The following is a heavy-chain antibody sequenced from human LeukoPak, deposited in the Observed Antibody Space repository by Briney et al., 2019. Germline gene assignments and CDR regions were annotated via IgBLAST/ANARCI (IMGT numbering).Heavy chain of an antibody. J-gene: IGHJ6*02. CDR2: ISAYNGNT. V-gene: IGHV1-18*01. D-gene: IGHD6-13*01. Sequence: ASVKVSCKASGYTFTSYGIRWVRQAPGQGLEWMGWISAYNGNTNYAQKLQGRVTMTTDTSTSTAYMELRSLRSDDTAVYYCARVTSSSWDLYYYYGMDVWGQGTTVTVSS. CDR1: GYTFTSYG. CDR3: ARVTSSSWDLYYYYGMDV.